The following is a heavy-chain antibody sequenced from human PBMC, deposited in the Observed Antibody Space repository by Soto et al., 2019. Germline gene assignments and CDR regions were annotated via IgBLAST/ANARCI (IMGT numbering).Heavy chain of an antibody. CDR1: GGTFSSYA. CDR2: IIPIFGTA. CDR3: AVDTDSSGWPNDY. Sequence: GASVKVSCKASGGTFSSYAISWVRQAPGQGLEWMGGIIPIFGTANYAQKFQGRVTITADESTSTAYMELSSLRSADTAVYYCAVDTDSSGWPNDYWGQGTLVTVSS. D-gene: IGHD6-19*01. V-gene: IGHV1-69*13. J-gene: IGHJ4*02.